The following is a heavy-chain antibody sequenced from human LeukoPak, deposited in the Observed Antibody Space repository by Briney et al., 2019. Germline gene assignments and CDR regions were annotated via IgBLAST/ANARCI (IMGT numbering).Heavy chain of an antibody. J-gene: IGHJ4*02. CDR2: INHSGST. CDR1: GGSFSGYY. CDR3: ARGSPGGSYYNY. Sequence: SETLSLTCAVYGGSFSGYYWSWIRHPPGKGREWIGEINHSGSTNYNPSLKSRVTISVDTSKNQFSLKLSSVTAADTAVYYCARGSPGGSYYNYWGQGTLVTVSS. V-gene: IGHV4-34*01. D-gene: IGHD1-26*01.